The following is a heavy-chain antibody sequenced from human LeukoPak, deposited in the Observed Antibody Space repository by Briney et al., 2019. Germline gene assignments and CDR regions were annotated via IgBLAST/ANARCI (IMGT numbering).Heavy chain of an antibody. D-gene: IGHD4-23*01. CDR1: GFTVTSNY. Sequence: GGSLRLSCVASGFTVTSNYMNWVRLAPGKGLEWASGISWNSGSIGYADSVKGRFTISRDNAKNSLYLQMNSLRAEDTALYYCAKDMHGGNGYFDYWGQGTLVSVSS. V-gene: IGHV3-9*01. J-gene: IGHJ4*02. CDR3: AKDMHGGNGYFDY. CDR2: ISWNSGSI.